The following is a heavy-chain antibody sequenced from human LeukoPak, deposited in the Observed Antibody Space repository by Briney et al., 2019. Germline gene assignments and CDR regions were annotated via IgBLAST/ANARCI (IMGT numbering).Heavy chain of an antibody. CDR3: AKAAVGDSATPWFDP. Sequence: PGGSLRLSCAATGFTFSSYAMSWVRQAPGKGLEWVSTISTSGAKTYYADSVRGRFTLSRDNSKSTLYLQTNCLRADDTAVYYCAKAAVGDSATPWFDPWGQGTLATVSS. CDR1: GFTFSSYA. V-gene: IGHV3-23*01. J-gene: IGHJ5*02. D-gene: IGHD2-15*01. CDR2: ISTSGAKT.